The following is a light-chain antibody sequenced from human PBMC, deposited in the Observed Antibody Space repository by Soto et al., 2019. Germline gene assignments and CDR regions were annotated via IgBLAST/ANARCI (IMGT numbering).Light chain of an antibody. J-gene: IGLJ2*01. V-gene: IGLV2-8*01. CDR1: SSDVGGYNA. Sequence: QSALTQPPSASGSPGQSVTISCTGTSSDVGGYNAVSWYQQHPGKAPKLLIYEVIKRPSGVPDRFSGSKSGNTASLTVSGLQADDEADYYCSSHAGSINVVFGGGTKLTVL. CDR3: SSHAGSINVV. CDR2: EVI.